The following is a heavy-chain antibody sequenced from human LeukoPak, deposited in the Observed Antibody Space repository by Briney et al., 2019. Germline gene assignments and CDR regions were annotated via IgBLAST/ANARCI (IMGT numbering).Heavy chain of an antibody. D-gene: IGHD2-15*01. CDR2: ISGSGGST. CDR1: GFTFSSYA. CDR3: ARGGGPTDDAFDI. V-gene: IGHV3-23*01. J-gene: IGHJ3*02. Sequence: GGSLRLSCAASGFTFSSYAMSWVRQAPGKGLEWVSAISGSGGSTYYADSVKGRFTISRDNSKNTLYLQMNSLRSEDTAVYYCARGGGPTDDAFDIWGQGTMVTVSS.